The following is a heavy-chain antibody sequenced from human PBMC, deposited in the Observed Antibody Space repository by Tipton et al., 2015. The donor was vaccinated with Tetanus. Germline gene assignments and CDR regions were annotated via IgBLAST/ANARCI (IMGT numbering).Heavy chain of an antibody. CDR3: ARGRYYDFWSEAVDGMDV. Sequence: QSGAEVKKPGASVKVSCKASGYTFTSYDINWVRQATGQGLEWMGWMNPSSGNTGYAQKFQGRVTMTRNTSISTAYMELSSLRSEDTAVYYCARGRYYDFWSEAVDGMDVWGQGTTVTVSS. CDR2: MNPSSGNT. J-gene: IGHJ6*02. D-gene: IGHD3-3*01. CDR1: GYTFTSYD. V-gene: IGHV1-8*01.